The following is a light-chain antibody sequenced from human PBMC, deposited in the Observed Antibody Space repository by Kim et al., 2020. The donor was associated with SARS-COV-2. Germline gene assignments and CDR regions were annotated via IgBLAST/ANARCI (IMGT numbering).Light chain of an antibody. CDR2: DVS. V-gene: IGLV2-14*03. Sequence: QESTISCIGTSSAVGAYNEVSWYQQHPGKAPKLMIYDVSNRPSGVSNRFAGSKSGNTASLTISGLQADDEADYYCSSYTLSSTGVFGTGTKVNVL. CDR1: SSAVGAYNE. J-gene: IGLJ1*01. CDR3: SSYTLSSTGV.